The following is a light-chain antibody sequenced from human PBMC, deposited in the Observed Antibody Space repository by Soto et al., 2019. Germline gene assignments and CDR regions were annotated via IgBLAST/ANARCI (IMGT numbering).Light chain of an antibody. CDR1: QNIFSY. CDR2: AAS. Sequence: DIQMTQSPSSLSASVGDRVTITCRASQNIFSYLSWYQHKPGKAPKLLIYAASSLQSGVPSRFSGSGSGTDFALTISSLQPEDLATFYCQQYNDYSAWTFGQGTKVEIK. V-gene: IGKV1-39*01. CDR3: QQYNDYSAWT. J-gene: IGKJ1*01.